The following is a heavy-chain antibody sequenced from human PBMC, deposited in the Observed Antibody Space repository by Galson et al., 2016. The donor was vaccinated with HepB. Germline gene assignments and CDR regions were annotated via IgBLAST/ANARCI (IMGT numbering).Heavy chain of an antibody. J-gene: IGHJ6*02. CDR1: GYSFVSHY. Sequence: SGKVSCKASGYSFVSHYIDWIRQTAGQGLEWMACMNADSGKTYYAKKFQGRVNMTRSIAMTTAYMELSSLGSDDTAVYSCVKGRAPVDYSGVSDALNLWGQGTTIIVSS. D-gene: IGHD4-23*01. V-gene: IGHV1-8*01. CDR3: VKGRAPVDYSGVSDALNL. CDR2: MNADSGKT.